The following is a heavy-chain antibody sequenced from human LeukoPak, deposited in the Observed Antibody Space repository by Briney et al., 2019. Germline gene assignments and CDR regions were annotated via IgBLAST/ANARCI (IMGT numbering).Heavy chain of an antibody. D-gene: IGHD1-26*01. V-gene: IGHV4-4*09. J-gene: IGHJ4*02. CDR3: ARQFRYSGSYQLDY. Sequence: SETLSLTCTVSGGSISSYYWSWIRQPPGKGLECIGYIYTSGSTNYNPSLKSRVTISVDTSKNQFSLKLSSVTAADTAVYYCARQFRYSGSYQLDYWGQGTLVTVSS. CDR2: IYTSGST. CDR1: GGSISSYY.